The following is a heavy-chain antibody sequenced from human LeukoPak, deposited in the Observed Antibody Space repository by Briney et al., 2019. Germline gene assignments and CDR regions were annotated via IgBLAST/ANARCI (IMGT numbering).Heavy chain of an antibody. V-gene: IGHV3-30*04. CDR2: ISYDGSNK. CDR3: ARDGAVAGVDAFDI. J-gene: IGHJ3*02. D-gene: IGHD6-19*01. Sequence: GGSLSLSCAPSALIFSSYAFHWVRQAPGKGLEWVAVISYDGSNKYYEDSVKRRFTISRDNYKNTLYLQMNILRAEDTAVYYCARDGAVAGVDAFDIWGQGTMVTVSS. CDR1: ALIFSSYA.